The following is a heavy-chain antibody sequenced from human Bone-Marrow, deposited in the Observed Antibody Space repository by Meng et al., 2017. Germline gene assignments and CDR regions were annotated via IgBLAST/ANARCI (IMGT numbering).Heavy chain of an antibody. CDR2: INHSGST. D-gene: IGHD5-12*01. CDR1: GGSFSGYY. CDR3: ARAKRIYSGYGWWFDP. V-gene: IGHV4-34*01. J-gene: IGHJ5*02. Sequence: QVQLQPGGAGLFKPSVTLSLTCAVYGGSFSGYYWSWIRQPPGKGLEWIGEINHSGSTNYNPSLKSRVTISVGTSKNQFSLKLSSVTAADTAVYYCARAKRIYSGYGWWFDPWGQGTLVTVSS.